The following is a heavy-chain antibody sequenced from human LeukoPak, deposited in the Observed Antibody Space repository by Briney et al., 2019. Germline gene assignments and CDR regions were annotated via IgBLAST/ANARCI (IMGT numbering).Heavy chain of an antibody. Sequence: GGSLRLSCVASGFSFSSYWMSWVRQAPGKGLEWVANIKHDGSETYYVDSVKGRFTVSRDNAKNSLYLQMSSLRAEDTAVYYCVRHGTDEYDSIGYLRPWGQGTLVTVSS. J-gene: IGHJ5*02. CDR2: IKHDGSET. CDR1: GFSFSSYW. V-gene: IGHV3-7*04. CDR3: VRHGTDEYDSIGYLRP. D-gene: IGHD3-22*01.